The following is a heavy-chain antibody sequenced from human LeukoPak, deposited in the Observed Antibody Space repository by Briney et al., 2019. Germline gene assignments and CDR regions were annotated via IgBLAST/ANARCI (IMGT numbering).Heavy chain of an antibody. D-gene: IGHD7-27*01. V-gene: IGHV3-33*01. CDR2: IWYDGSNK. J-gene: IGHJ4*02. Sequence: PGRSLRLSCAASGFHFSTYGMHWVRQAPGKGLEWVGVIWYDGSNKIYAESVKGRFTISRDNSKNTLYLQMNSLRAEDTAVYYCARDRSWGSQCYFDYWGQGTLVTVSS. CDR3: ARDRSWGSQCYFDY. CDR1: GFHFSTYG.